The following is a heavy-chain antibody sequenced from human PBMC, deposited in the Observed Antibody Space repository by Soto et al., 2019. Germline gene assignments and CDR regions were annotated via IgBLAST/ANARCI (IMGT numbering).Heavy chain of an antibody. V-gene: IGHV4-61*01. CDR2: ISYSGGT. CDR3: ATMWMTHYDY. Sequence: QVQLQESAPGLVKPSETLSLTCTVSGDSVTTGSSSWTWIRQPPGNGLEWIGNISYSGGTNYNPSLKGRVTRALDSSKNQFSLKLPSVTAADTAVYYCATMWMTHYDYCGHGSLVTVSS. J-gene: IGHJ4*01. CDR1: GDSVTTGSSS. D-gene: IGHD5-12*01.